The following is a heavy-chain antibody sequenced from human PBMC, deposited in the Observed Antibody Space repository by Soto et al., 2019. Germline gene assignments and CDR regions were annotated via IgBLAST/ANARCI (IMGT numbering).Heavy chain of an antibody. D-gene: IGHD2-15*01. Sequence: SETLSLTCSVSGYSVSSSDYYWAWIRQPPGKGLEWIGSMLYSGLTYYNPSLKSRVTLSVDTSKNQFPVRLNSVTASDTAVYYCAPLSVSLSGPYGIHVWGQGTTVTVS. V-gene: IGHV4-39*01. CDR1: GYSVSSSDYY. J-gene: IGHJ6*02. CDR3: APLSVSLSGPYGIHV. CDR2: MLYSGLT.